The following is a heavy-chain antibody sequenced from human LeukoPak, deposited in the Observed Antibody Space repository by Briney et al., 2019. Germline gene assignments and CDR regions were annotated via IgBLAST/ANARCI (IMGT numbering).Heavy chain of an antibody. D-gene: IGHD6-19*01. V-gene: IGHV4-4*07. CDR1: GGSISSYY. Sequence: SETLSPTCTVSGGSISSYYWSWIRQPAGKGLEWIGRIYSSGSTNYNPSLKSRVTMSVDTSKNQFSLRLSSVTAADTAVYYCARQIAVAGEAGFDYWGQGTPVTVSS. CDR2: IYSSGST. CDR3: ARQIAVAGEAGFDY. J-gene: IGHJ4*02.